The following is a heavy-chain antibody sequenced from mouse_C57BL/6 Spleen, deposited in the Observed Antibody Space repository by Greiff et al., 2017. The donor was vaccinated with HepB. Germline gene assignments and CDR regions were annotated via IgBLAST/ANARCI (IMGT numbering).Heavy chain of an antibody. V-gene: IGHV5-4*01. D-gene: IGHD1-1*01. CDR3: ARVYYGRAMDY. CDR2: ISDGGSYT. CDR1: GFTFSSYA. J-gene: IGHJ4*01. Sequence: EVHLVESGGGLVKPGGSLKLSCAASGFTFSSYAMSWVRQTPEKRLEWVATISDGGSYTYYPDNVKGRFTISRDNAKNNLYLQMSHLKSEDTAMYYGARVYYGRAMDYWGQGTSVTVSS.